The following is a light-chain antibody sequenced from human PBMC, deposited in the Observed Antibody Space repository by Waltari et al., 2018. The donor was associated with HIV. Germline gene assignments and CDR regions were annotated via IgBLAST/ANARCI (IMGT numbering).Light chain of an antibody. J-gene: IGKJ2*01. Sequence: IVMTQSRATLSVSTGERATLSCRASQSVSNNLAWYQHKPGQAPRLLIYGASTRATGIPARFSGSGSGTEFTLSISSLQSEDFAVYYCQQYNNWPPNYTFGQGTKLEIK. CDR1: QSVSNN. V-gene: IGKV3D-15*01. CDR2: GAS. CDR3: QQYNNWPPNYT.